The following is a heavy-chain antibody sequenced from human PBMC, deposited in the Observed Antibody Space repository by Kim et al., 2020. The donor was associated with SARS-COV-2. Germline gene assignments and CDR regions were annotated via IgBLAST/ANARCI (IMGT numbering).Heavy chain of an antibody. J-gene: IGHJ4*02. D-gene: IGHD3-10*01. CDR1: GFTFSSYA. Sequence: GGSLRLSCAASGFTFSSYAMSWVRQAPGKGLEWVSAISGSGGSTYYADSVKGRFTISRDNSKNTLYLQMNSLRAEDTAVYYCAKDRGYYGSGEYFDYWGQGTLVTVSS. V-gene: IGHV3-23*01. CDR2: ISGSGGST. CDR3: AKDRGYYGSGEYFDY.